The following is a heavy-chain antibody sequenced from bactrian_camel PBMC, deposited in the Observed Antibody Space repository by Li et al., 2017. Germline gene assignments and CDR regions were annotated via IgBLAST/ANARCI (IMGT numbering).Heavy chain of an antibody. CDR1: GYNNYC. D-gene: IGHD2*01. J-gene: IGHJ6*01. V-gene: IGHV3S53*01. Sequence: QLVESGGGSVQAGGSLRLSCAASGYNNYCMGWFRQAPGKEREGVATIDNDGNIGYADSVKGRFTISKDNAKNILYLQMDSLKPEDTAMYYCAGRLVVATTCPGRPHVTLDTGARGPRSPSP. CDR3: AGRLVVATTCPGRPHVTLDT. CDR2: IDNDGNI.